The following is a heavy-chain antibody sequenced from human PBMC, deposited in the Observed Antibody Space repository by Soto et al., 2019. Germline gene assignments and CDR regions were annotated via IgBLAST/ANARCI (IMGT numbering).Heavy chain of an antibody. CDR3: AKSRPPSYYYDFWSGDAFDI. Sequence: PSETLSRNCTVSGGSISSYYWSWVRHAPGKGLAWVSAISGSGGSTYYADSVKGRFTISRDNSKNTLYLQMNSLRAEDTAVYYCAKSRPPSYYYDFWSGDAFDIWGQGTMVTVSS. V-gene: IGHV3-23*01. CDR2: ISGSGGST. D-gene: IGHD3-3*01. J-gene: IGHJ3*02. CDR1: GGSISSYY.